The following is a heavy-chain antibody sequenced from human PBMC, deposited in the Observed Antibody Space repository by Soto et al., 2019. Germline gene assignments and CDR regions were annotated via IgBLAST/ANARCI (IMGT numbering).Heavy chain of an antibody. D-gene: IGHD1-1*01. V-gene: IGHV4-39*01. Sequence: SETLSLTCTVSGGSISSSSYYWGWIRQPPGKGLEWIGSIYYSGSTYYNPSLKSRVTISVDTSKNQFSLKLSSVTAADTAVYYCARHFSELSPYYFDYWGQGTLVTVSS. CDR3: ARHFSELSPYYFDY. J-gene: IGHJ4*02. CDR2: IYYSGST. CDR1: GGSISSSSYY.